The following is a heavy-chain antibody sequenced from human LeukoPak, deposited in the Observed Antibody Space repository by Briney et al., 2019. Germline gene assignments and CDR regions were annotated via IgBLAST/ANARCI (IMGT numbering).Heavy chain of an antibody. CDR1: GFTFSSYA. J-gene: IGHJ5*02. V-gene: IGHV3-23*01. CDR3: AKTPRFVVVATNWFDP. D-gene: IGHD2-15*01. Sequence: GGSLRLSCAASGFTFSSYAMSWVRQAPGKGLEWVSAISGSGGNTYYADSVKGRFTISRDNSKNTLYLQMNSLGAEDTAVYYCAKTPRFVVVATNWFDPWGQGTLVTVSS. CDR2: ISGSGGNT.